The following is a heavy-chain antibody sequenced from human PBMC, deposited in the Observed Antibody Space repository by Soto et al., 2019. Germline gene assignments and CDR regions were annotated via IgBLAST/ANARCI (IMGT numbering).Heavy chain of an antibody. CDR1: GFSFRDYA. CDR3: VSEGKAESGTVRGWTAP. J-gene: IGHJ5*02. D-gene: IGHD6-19*01. V-gene: IGHV3-33*01. Sequence: QVQLVQSGGGAVQPGTSLRLSCGASGFSFRDYAMHWVRQLPDKGLEWVAVIWYDGSNKFYADSVKGRFTISRDNSKNTVDLQMNWLTAEDTAVYYCVSEGKAESGTVRGWTAPWGQGTQVTVSS. CDR2: IWYDGSNK.